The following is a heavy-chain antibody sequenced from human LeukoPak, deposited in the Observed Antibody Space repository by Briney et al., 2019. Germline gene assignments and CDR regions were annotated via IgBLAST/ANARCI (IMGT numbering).Heavy chain of an antibody. J-gene: IGHJ3*02. D-gene: IGHD2-15*01. CDR2: FYYSGST. CDR3: ARGGTFDTFAI. V-gene: IGHV4-39*01. CDR1: GGSISSNNYH. Sequence: SETLSLTCTVSGGSISSNNYHWGWIRQPPGKGLEWIQTFYYSGSTYYDPSLRSRDTISVDTSKNQFSLKLSSVTAAGTAVYYCARGGTFDTFAIWGQGTMVTVSS.